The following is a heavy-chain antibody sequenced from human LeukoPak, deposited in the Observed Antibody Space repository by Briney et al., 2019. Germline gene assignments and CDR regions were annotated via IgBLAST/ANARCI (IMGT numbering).Heavy chain of an antibody. J-gene: IGHJ5*02. CDR1: GYTFTSYA. Sequence: ASVKVSCKASGYTFTSYAMHWVRQAPGQGLEWMGWINPNSGGTNYAQKFQGWVTMTRDTSISTAYMELSRLRSDDTAVYYCARGSSRRVLWFGELLDNWFDPWGQGTLVTVSS. CDR2: INPNSGGT. CDR3: ARGSSRRVLWFGELLDNWFDP. D-gene: IGHD3-10*01. V-gene: IGHV1-2*04.